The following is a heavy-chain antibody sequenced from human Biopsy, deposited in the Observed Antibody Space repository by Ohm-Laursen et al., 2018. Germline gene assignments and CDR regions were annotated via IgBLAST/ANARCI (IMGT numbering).Heavy chain of an antibody. V-gene: IGHV4-59*01. CDR1: GDSISSYY. J-gene: IGHJ2*01. CDR3: ARDRGYYSDRTVPGYFDL. CDR2: VYYTGST. Sequence: GTLSLTCTVSGDSISSYYWSWIRQPPGKGLQWIGYVYYTGSTDYNPSLQSRVTISVDTSKNHFSLRLRSVTPADTAIYYCARDRGYYSDRTVPGYFDLRGRGTLVTVSS. D-gene: IGHD3-22*01.